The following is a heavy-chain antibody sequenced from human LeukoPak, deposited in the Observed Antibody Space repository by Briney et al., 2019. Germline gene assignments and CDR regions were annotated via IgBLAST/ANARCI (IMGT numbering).Heavy chain of an antibody. CDR3: AKRGYSSGPMSVDFDY. D-gene: IGHD6-19*01. V-gene: IGHV3-7*03. J-gene: IGHJ4*02. Sequence: GGSLRLSCAASGFTFSSYWMSWVRQAPGKGLEWVANIKQDGSAKYYVDSVKGRFTISRDNAKNSLYLQMGSLRAEDTAVYYCAKRGYSSGPMSVDFDYWGQGTLVTVSS. CDR1: GFTFSSYW. CDR2: IKQDGSAK.